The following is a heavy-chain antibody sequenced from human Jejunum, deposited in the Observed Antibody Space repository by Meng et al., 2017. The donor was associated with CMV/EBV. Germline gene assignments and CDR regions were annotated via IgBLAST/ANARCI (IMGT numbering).Heavy chain of an antibody. CDR3: ARDRGIGSTWLWHLDL. CDR2: IQYDESNE. J-gene: IGHJ2*01. Sequence: LTFSDYAMHWVRQAPGKGLEWVAVIQYDESNENYGDSVKGRSTISRDNSKNTLYLQIDSLRPEDTSVYFCARDRGIGSTWLWHLDLWGRGTLVTVSS. D-gene: IGHD3-3*02. V-gene: IGHV3-30-3*01. CDR1: LTFSDYA.